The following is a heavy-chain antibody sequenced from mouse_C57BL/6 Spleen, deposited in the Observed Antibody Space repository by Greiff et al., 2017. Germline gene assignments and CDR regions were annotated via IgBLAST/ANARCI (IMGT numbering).Heavy chain of an antibody. Sequence: QVQLQQPGAELVMPGASVKLSCKASGYTFTSYWMHWVKQRPGQGLEWIGEIDPSDSYTNYNQKFKGKSTLTVDKSSSTAYMQLSSLTSEDSAVYYCACYSNYGVDYAMDYWGQGTSVTVSS. CDR3: ACYSNYGVDYAMDY. CDR1: GYTFTSYW. V-gene: IGHV1-69*01. CDR2: IDPSDSYT. J-gene: IGHJ4*01. D-gene: IGHD2-5*01.